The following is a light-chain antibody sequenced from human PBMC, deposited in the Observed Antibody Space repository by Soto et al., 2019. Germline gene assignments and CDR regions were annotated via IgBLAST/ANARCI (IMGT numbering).Light chain of an antibody. J-gene: IGKJ1*01. Sequence: DIQLTQSPSSLSASVGDRVTITCRASQSMSDSLNWYQQKSGKAPKRLIYSASSLQSGVPSRFSGSGSGTEFTLTISSLQPEDFATYYCLQHNSYPRTFGQGTKVEIK. CDR3: LQHNSYPRT. CDR2: SAS. CDR1: QSMSDS. V-gene: IGKV1-17*01.